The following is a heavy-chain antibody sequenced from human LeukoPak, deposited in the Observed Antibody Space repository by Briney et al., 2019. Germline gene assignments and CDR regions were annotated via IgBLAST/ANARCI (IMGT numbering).Heavy chain of an antibody. V-gene: IGHV5-51*01. Sequence: GESLKISCKGSGYSFTSYWIGWVRQMPGKGLEWMGIIYPGDSDTRYSPSFQGQVTISADKSISTAYLSWSRRTASDTAMYYCARVKGGYTKAPFDYWGQGTLVTVSS. D-gene: IGHD2-2*02. CDR1: GYSFTSYW. CDR2: IYPGDSDT. CDR3: ARVKGGYTKAPFDY. J-gene: IGHJ4*02.